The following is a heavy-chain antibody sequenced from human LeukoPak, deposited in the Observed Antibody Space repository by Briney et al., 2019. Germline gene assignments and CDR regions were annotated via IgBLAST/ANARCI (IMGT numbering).Heavy chain of an antibody. Sequence: GGSLRLSCAASGFTFSSYSMNWVRQAPGKGLEWVSSISSSSSYIYYADSVKGRFTTSRDNAKNSLYLQMNSLRAEDTAVYYCARDEGSRDYGGNPNAFDIWGQGTMVTVSS. CDR2: ISSSSSYI. D-gene: IGHD4-23*01. J-gene: IGHJ3*02. V-gene: IGHV3-21*01. CDR1: GFTFSSYS. CDR3: ARDEGSRDYGGNPNAFDI.